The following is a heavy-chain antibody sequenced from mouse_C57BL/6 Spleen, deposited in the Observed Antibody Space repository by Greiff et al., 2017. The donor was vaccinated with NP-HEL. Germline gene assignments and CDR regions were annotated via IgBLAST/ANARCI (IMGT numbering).Heavy chain of an antibody. CDR1: GYTFTDYY. CDR2: INPNNGGT. J-gene: IGHJ4*01. V-gene: IGHV1-26*01. D-gene: IGHD1-1*01. CDR3: ARDGTTAMDY. Sequence: VQLQQSGPELVKPGASVKLSCKASGYTFTDYYMNWVKQSHGKSLEWIGDINPNNGGTSYNQKFKGKATLTVDKSSSTAYMELRSLTSEDSAVYYCARDGTTAMDYWGQGTSVTVSS.